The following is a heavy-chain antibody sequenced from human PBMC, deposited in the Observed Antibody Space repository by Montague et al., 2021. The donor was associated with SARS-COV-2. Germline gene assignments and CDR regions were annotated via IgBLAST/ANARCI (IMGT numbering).Heavy chain of an antibody. CDR1: GGSFSGYY. V-gene: IGHV4-34*01. CDR2: INHSGNT. J-gene: IGHJ5*02. CDR3: ASLTLGYCSSTSCYSDWFDP. D-gene: IGHD2-2*02. Sequence: SETLSLTCAVYGGSFSGYYWSWIRQPTGKRLEWIGEINHSGNTNYNPSLKSRVTISVDTSKNQFSLKLSSVTAADTAVYYCASLTLGYCSSTSCYSDWFDPWGQGTLVTVSS.